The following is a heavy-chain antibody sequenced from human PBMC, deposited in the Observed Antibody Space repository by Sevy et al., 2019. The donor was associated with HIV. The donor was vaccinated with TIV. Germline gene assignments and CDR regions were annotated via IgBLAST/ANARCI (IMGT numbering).Heavy chain of an antibody. V-gene: IGHV3-21*01. CDR3: ARDRSVAGTKTFDY. Sequence: GGSLRLSCAASGFTFSPYSMNWVRQAPGKGLEWVSSISSSSSYIYYTDSVKGRFTISIDNAKNSLYLQMNSLRVEDTAVYYCARDRSVAGTKTFDYWGQGTLVTVSS. CDR2: ISSSSSYI. D-gene: IGHD6-19*01. J-gene: IGHJ4*02. CDR1: GFTFSPYS.